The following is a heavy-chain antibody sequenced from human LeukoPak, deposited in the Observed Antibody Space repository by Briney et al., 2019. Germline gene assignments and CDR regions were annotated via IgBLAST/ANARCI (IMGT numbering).Heavy chain of an antibody. CDR1: GFTFSSYS. D-gene: IGHD6-19*01. J-gene: IGHJ4*02. Sequence: GGSLRLSCAASGFTFSSYSMNWVRQAPGKGLEWVSSISSSSSYIYYADSVKGRFTISRDNAKNSLYLQMNSLRAEDTAVYYCAKSGSRDWDYFEYWGQGTLVTASS. V-gene: IGHV3-21*04. CDR2: ISSSSSYI. CDR3: AKSGSRDWDYFEY.